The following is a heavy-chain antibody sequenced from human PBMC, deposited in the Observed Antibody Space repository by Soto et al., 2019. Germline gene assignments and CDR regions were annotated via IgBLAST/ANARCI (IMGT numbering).Heavy chain of an antibody. D-gene: IGHD3-3*01. CDR3: ARARGSDYDFWSGYLWIFDY. Sequence: SVKVSCKASGYTFTGYDINWVRQATGQGLEWMGWMNPNSGNTGYAQKFQGRVTMTRNTSISTAYMELSSLRSEDTAVYYCARARGSDYDFWSGYLWIFDYWGQ. V-gene: IGHV1-8*01. CDR1: GYTFTGYD. J-gene: IGHJ4*02. CDR2: MNPNSGNT.